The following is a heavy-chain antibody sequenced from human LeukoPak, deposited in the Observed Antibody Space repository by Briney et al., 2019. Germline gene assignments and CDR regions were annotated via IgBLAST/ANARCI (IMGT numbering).Heavy chain of an antibody. CDR2: FDPEDGET. J-gene: IGHJ4*02. V-gene: IGHV1-24*01. CDR3: ARGGETCSSTSCYNY. D-gene: IGHD2-2*02. Sequence: ASVKVSCKASGYTLTELSMHWVRQAPGKGLEWMGGFDPEDGETIYAQKFQGRVTMTEDTSTDTAYMELSSLRSEDTAVYYCARGGETCSSTSCYNYWGQGTLVTVSS. CDR1: GYTLTELS.